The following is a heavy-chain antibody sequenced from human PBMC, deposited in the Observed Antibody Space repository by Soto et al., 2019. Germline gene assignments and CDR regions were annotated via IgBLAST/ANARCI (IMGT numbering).Heavy chain of an antibody. CDR1: GFTFSSYS. CDR3: ARDSAQGIGPPDY. CDR2: ISSSSSYI. D-gene: IGHD6-13*01. J-gene: IGHJ4*02. V-gene: IGHV3-21*01. Sequence: GGSLRLSCAASGFTFSSYSMNWVRQAPGKGLEWVSSISSSSSYIYYADSVKGRFTISRDNAKNSLYLQMNSLRAEDTALYSCARDSAQGIGPPDYWGQGTLVTVSS.